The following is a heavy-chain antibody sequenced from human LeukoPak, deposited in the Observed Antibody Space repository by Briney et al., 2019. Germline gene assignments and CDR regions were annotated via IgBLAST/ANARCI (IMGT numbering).Heavy chain of an antibody. CDR3: ARGAFIVVVPGAGIGELPH. Sequence: ASVKVSCKASGGTFSSYAISWVRQALGQGLEWMGGIIPIFGTANYAQKFQGRVTITADESTSTAYMELSSLRSEDTAVYYCARGAFIVVVPGAGIGELPHWGPGTLVTVSS. J-gene: IGHJ4*02. CDR1: GGTFSSYA. D-gene: IGHD2-2*01. V-gene: IGHV1-69*01. CDR2: IIPIFGTA.